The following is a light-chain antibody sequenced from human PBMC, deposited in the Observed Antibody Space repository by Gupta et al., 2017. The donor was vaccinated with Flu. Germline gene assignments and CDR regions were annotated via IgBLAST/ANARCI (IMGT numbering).Light chain of an antibody. J-gene: IGKJ1*01. CDR3: QQYNTSAGGT. Sequence: DIQMTQSPSTLSASTGDRVTLTCRASQNIGTWLAWYQQKPGKAPSLLIYKASNLQEGVSSRFSGSGSGTEFTLTINGLQPDDFATYYCQQYNTSAGGTFGRGTRVEIK. V-gene: IGKV1-5*03. CDR2: KAS. CDR1: QNIGTW.